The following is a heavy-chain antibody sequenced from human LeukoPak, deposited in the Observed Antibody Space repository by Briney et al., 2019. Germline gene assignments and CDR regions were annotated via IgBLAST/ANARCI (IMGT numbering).Heavy chain of an antibody. Sequence: GGSLRLSCAASGFTFSSYAMHWVRQAPGKGLEWVAVISYDGSNKYYADSVKGRFTISRDNSKNTLYLQMNSLRAEDTAVYYCARDRGYSYGRGPAYGMDVWGKGTTVTVPS. CDR3: ARDRGYSYGRGPAYGMDV. J-gene: IGHJ6*04. CDR2: ISYDGSNK. CDR1: GFTFSSYA. V-gene: IGHV3-30*04. D-gene: IGHD5-18*01.